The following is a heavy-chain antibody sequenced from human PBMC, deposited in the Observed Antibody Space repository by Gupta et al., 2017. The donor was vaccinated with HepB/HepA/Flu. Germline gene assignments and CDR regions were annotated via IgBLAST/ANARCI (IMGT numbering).Heavy chain of an antibody. CDR2: IYPGDSDT. Sequence: EVQLVQSGAEVKKPGESLKISCKASGYTFSTHWIGWVPPMPGKGLEWMGFIYPGDSDTRYSPSFQGQVTISADMSISTAYLQWTSLKASDTATYYCARRIQSGAPRPSGIHYYYYYMDVWGKGTTVTVSS. CDR1: GYTFSTHW. V-gene: IGHV5-51*01. CDR3: ARRIQSGAPRPSGIHYYYYYMDV. D-gene: IGHD6-6*01. J-gene: IGHJ6*03.